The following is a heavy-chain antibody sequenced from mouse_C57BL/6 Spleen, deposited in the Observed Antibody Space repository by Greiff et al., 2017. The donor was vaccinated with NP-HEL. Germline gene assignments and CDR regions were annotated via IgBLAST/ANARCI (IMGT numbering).Heavy chain of an antibody. CDR1: GYTFTSYW. CDR3: AIIYYCYGGYYFDY. V-gene: IGHV1-61*01. CDR2: IYPSDSEN. Sequence: QVQLQQPGAELVRPGSSVKLSCKASGYTFTSYWMDWVQQRPGQGLEWIGNIYPSDSENHYNQKFKDKATLTVDKSSSTAYMQLSSRTSEDSAVYYCAIIYYCYGGYYFDYWGQGTTLTVSS. J-gene: IGHJ2*01. D-gene: IGHD2-2*01.